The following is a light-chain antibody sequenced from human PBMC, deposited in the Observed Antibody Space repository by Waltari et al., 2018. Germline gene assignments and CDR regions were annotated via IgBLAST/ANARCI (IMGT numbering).Light chain of an antibody. Sequence: QSVLTQPPSVSGTSGQTITIPCSGSNSNIARNFVYWYQQLLGAPPRLLIYRNDHRPSVIPDRFSGSKSGTSASLAISGFRSDDEGDYFCSTWNNDLGGFVLFGEGTRLTVL. CDR1: NSNIARNF. V-gene: IGLV1-47*01. CDR2: RND. CDR3: STWNNDLGGFVL. J-gene: IGLJ2*01.